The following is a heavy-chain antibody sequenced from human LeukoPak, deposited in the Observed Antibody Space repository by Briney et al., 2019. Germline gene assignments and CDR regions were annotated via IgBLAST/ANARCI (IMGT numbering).Heavy chain of an antibody. D-gene: IGHD6-19*01. CDR1: GFTFSSYA. CDR3: ARGIWVAVAGFDY. CDR2: ISYDGSNK. V-gene: IGHV3-30-3*01. Sequence: GGSLRLSCAASGFTFSSYAMHWVRQAPGKGLEWVAVISYDGSNKYYADSVKGRFTISRDNSKNTLYLQMNSLRAEDTAVYYCARGIWVAVAGFDYWGQGTLVTVCS. J-gene: IGHJ4*02.